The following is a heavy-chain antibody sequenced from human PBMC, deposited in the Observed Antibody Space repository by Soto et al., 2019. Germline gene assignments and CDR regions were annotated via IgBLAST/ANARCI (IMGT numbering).Heavy chain of an antibody. V-gene: IGHV4-59*01. CDR3: AREGSYYDFWSGYYTFGP. CDR1: GGSISGYY. Sequence: SVTLRLPSSVAGGSISGYYWRCILQHPGKGLEWIGYIYYSGSTNYNPSLKSRVTISVDTSKNQFSLKLSSVTAADTAVYYCAREGSYYDFWSGYYTFGPWGQGTLVTVSS. J-gene: IGHJ5*02. D-gene: IGHD3-3*01. CDR2: IYYSGST.